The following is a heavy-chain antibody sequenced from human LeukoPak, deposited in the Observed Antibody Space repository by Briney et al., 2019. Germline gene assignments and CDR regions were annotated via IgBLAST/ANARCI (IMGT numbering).Heavy chain of an antibody. V-gene: IGHV4-34*01. CDR2: INHSGST. Sequence: LKPSETLSLTCAVYGGSFSGYYWSWIRQPPGKGLEWIGEINHSGSTNYNPSLKSRVTISVDTSKNHFSLKLSSVTAAATAVYYCARGPTRSGYYYPFDYWGQGTLVTVSS. CDR3: ARGPTRSGYYYPFDY. J-gene: IGHJ4*02. CDR1: GGSFSGYY. D-gene: IGHD3-22*01.